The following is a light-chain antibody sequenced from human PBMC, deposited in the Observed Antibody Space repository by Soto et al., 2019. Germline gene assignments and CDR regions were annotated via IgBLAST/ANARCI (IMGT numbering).Light chain of an antibody. CDR2: GAS. CDR3: QQYNNWPQT. J-gene: IGKJ1*01. V-gene: IGKV3-15*01. Sequence: EIVMTQSPATLSVSPGERATLSCRASQSVSSNLAWYQQTPCQAPRLLIYGASTRATGIPARFSGSGSGTEFTLTISSLQSEDFAVYDCQQYNNWPQTFGQGTNVEIK. CDR1: QSVSSN.